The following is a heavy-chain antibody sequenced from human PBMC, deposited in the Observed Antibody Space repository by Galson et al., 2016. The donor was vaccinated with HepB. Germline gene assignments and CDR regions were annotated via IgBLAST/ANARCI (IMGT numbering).Heavy chain of an antibody. D-gene: IGHD3-3*02. CDR2: INSDGSST. CDR1: GFTFSSYW. J-gene: IGHJ4*02. Sequence: SLRLSCAGSGFTFSSYWVHWVRQAPGKGLVWVSRINSDGSSTSYADSVKGRFTISRDNAKNTLYLQMNSLRAEDTAVYYCARVGAFMEWSLGYWGQGTLVTVSS. CDR3: ARVGAFMEWSLGY. V-gene: IGHV3-74*01.